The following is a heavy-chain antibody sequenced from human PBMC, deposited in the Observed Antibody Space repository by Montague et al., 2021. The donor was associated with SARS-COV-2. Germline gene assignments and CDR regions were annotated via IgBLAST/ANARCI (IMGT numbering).Heavy chain of an antibody. V-gene: IGHV4-34*01. D-gene: IGHD3-3*01. CDR2: VDHSGST. CDR3: ARGQDTIVGILIMLTEAGALDS. J-gene: IGHJ3*02. CDR1: SGSFNNYY. Sequence: SETLSLTCAVYSGSFNNYYWSWIRQPPGQGLEWIGEVDHSGSTNYNPSLKSRLSISVDGSKNQFSLKLNSVTAADTAVYYCARGQDTIVGILIMLTEAGALDSWGQGTMVTVSS.